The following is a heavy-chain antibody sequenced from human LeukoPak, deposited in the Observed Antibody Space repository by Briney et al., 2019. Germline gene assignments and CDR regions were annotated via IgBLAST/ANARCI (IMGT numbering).Heavy chain of an antibody. CDR1: GFTFSSYG. CDR3: AELGITMIGGV. J-gene: IGHJ6*04. V-gene: IGHV3-NL1*01. Sequence: TGGSLRLSCAASGFTFSSYGMHWVRQAPGKGLEWVSFIYSGGDTYYADSVKGRFTISRENSKNTLYLQMNSLRTEDTAVYYCAELGITMIGGVWGKGTTVTISS. D-gene: IGHD3-10*02. CDR2: IYSGGDT.